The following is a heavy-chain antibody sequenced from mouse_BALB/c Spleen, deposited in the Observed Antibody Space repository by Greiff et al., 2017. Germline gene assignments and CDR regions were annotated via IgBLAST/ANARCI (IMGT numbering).Heavy chain of an antibody. J-gene: IGHJ4*01. CDR3: ARAYDYDDGYAMDY. D-gene: IGHD2-4*01. V-gene: IGHV5-4*02. Sequence: DVHLVESGGGLVKPGGSLKLSCAASGFTFSDYYMYWVRQTPEKRLEWVATISDGGSYTYYPDSVKGRFTISRDNAKNNLYLQMSSLKSEDTAMYYCARAYDYDDGYAMDYWGQGTSVTVSS. CDR1: GFTFSDYY. CDR2: ISDGGSYT.